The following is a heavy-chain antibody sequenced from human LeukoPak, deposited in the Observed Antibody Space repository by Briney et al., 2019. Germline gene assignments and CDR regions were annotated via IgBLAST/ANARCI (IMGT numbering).Heavy chain of an antibody. J-gene: IGHJ4*02. D-gene: IGHD3-16*02. CDR2: ISSSSSYI. CDR3: ARDPEAYDYVWGSYRYYDY. CDR1: GFTFSSYS. Sequence: KPGGSLRLSRAASGFTFSSYSMNWVRQAPGKGLEWVSSISSSSSYIYYADSVKGRFTISRDNAKNSLYLQMNSPRAEDTAVYYCARDPEAYDYVWGSYRYYDYWGQGTLVTVSS. V-gene: IGHV3-21*01.